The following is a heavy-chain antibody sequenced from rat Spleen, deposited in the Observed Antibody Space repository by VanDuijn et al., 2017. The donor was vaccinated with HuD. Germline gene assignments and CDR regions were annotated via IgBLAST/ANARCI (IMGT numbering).Heavy chain of an antibody. D-gene: IGHD1-1*01. J-gene: IGHJ3*01. Sequence: EVQLQESGPGLVKPSQSLSLTCSVTGHSIGSSYRWNWIRKFPGNKLEWMGYINSAGSTVYNPSLKSRISITRDTSKNQFFLQVNSVSTEDTATYYCATSEGVHYYLPFAYWGQGTLVTVSS. CDR1: GHSIGSSYR. CDR3: ATSEGVHYYLPFAY. CDR2: INSAGST. V-gene: IGHV3-3*01.